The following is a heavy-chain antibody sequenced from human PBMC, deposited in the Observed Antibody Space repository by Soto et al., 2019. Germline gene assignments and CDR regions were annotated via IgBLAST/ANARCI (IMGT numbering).Heavy chain of an antibody. J-gene: IGHJ6*02. CDR1: GYTFTNYG. V-gene: IGHV1-18*01. CDR3: ATCHHSSYYCGMGV. CDR2: ISAYNGDT. D-gene: IGHD2-15*01. Sequence: QVQLVQSGAEVKKPGVSVKVSCKASGYTFTNYGISWVRQAPGQGLEWMGWISAYNGDTNYAQKLQGRVTMTTDTTTSTAYMELRSLRYDDTPLYYCATCHHSSYYCGMGVWGQATTVTVTS.